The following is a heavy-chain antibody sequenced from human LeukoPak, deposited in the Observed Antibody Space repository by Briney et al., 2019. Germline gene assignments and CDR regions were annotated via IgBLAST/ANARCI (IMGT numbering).Heavy chain of an antibody. CDR2: ISSSSSYI. J-gene: IGHJ4*02. Sequence: GGSLRLSCAASGFTFSSYSMNWVRQAPGKGLEWVSSISSSSSYIYYADSVKGRFTISRDNAKNSLYLQMNSLRAEDTAVYYCAKAANYDILTGYYLDYWGQGTLVTVSS. V-gene: IGHV3-21*01. CDR1: GFTFSSYS. D-gene: IGHD3-9*01. CDR3: AKAANYDILTGYYLDY.